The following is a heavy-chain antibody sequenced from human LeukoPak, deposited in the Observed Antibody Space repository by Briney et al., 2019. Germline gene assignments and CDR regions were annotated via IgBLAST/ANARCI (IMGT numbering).Heavy chain of an antibody. V-gene: IGHV4-39*07. CDR2: IYYSGST. Sequence: SETLSLTCTVSGGSISSSSYYWGWIRQPPGKGLEWIGGIYYSGSTYYNPSLKSRVTISVDTSKNQFSLKLSSVTAADTAVYYCARVASRYWFDPWGQGILVTVSS. CDR3: ARVASRYWFDP. J-gene: IGHJ5*02. CDR1: GGSISSSSYY.